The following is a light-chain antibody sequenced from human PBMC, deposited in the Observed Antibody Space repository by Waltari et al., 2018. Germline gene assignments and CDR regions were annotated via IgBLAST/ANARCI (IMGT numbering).Light chain of an antibody. CDR2: DAS. Sequence: EIVLTQSPATLSLSPGERATLSCRASQSVSRYLAWYQQQPGQAPSLLIYDASSRATGIPARFSRSGSGTDFTRTISSLGPEDFAVCSCQQRSNWWPFGQGTKVEIK. J-gene: IGKJ1*01. CDR3: QQRSNWWP. V-gene: IGKV3-11*01. CDR1: QSVSRY.